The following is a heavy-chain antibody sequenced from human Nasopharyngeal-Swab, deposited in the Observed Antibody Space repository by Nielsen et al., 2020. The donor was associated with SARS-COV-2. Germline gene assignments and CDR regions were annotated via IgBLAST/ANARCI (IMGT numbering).Heavy chain of an antibody. CDR1: GYTFTSYG. J-gene: IGHJ6*02. V-gene: IGHV1-18*01. CDR3: ARGRGYSSGWYYYYGMDV. D-gene: IGHD6-19*01. CDR2: ISAYNGNT. Sequence: ASVKVSCKASGYTFTSYGISWVRQAPGQGLEWMGWISAYNGNTNYAQKLQGRVTVTTDTSTSTAYVELRSLRSDDTAVYYCARGRGYSSGWYYYYGMDVWGQGTTVTVSS.